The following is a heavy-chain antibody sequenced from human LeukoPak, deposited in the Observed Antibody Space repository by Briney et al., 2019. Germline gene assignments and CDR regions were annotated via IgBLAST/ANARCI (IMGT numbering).Heavy chain of an antibody. CDR2: ISGSGGST. D-gene: IGHD3-22*01. V-gene: IGHV3-23*01. CDR3: AKLGGFYYDSSGYYFDY. J-gene: IGHJ4*02. CDR1: GFTFSSYG. Sequence: GGTLRLSCAASGFTFSSYGMSWVRQAPGKGLEWVSAISGSGGSTYYADSVKGRFTISRDNSKNTLYLQMNSLRAEDTAVYYCAKLGGFYYDSSGYYFDYWGQGTLVTVSS.